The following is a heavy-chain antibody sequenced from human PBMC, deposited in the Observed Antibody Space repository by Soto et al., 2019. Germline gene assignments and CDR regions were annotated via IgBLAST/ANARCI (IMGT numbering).Heavy chain of an antibody. J-gene: IGHJ3*02. CDR3: ARTGYSSGRYKAAFDI. Sequence: SETLSLTCAVYGGSFSGYYWSWIRQPPGKGLEWIGEINHSGSTNYNPSLKSRVTISVDTSKNQFSLKLSSVTAADTAVYYCARTGYSSGRYKAAFDIWGQGTMVTVSS. CDR2: INHSGST. V-gene: IGHV4-34*01. CDR1: GGSFSGYY. D-gene: IGHD6-19*01.